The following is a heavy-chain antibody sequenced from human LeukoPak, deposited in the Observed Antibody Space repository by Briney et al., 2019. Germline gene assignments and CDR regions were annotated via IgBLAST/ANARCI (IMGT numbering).Heavy chain of an antibody. CDR3: TSGIGTIDF. D-gene: IGHD1-1*01. Sequence: GGSLRPSCGASGFTFSSYSMNRVRQAPGKGLEWVGRIKSKTDGGPTDYAAPVTGRFTISRDDSKNTLYLEMNSLKTEDTAVYYCTSGIGTIDFWGQGTLVTVSS. CDR1: GFTFSSYS. J-gene: IGHJ4*02. V-gene: IGHV3-15*01. CDR2: IKSKTDGGPT.